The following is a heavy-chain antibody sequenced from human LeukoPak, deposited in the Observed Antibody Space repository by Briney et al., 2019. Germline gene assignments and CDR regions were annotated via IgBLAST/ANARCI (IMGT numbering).Heavy chain of an antibody. D-gene: IGHD3-22*01. V-gene: IGHV3-7*03. CDR1: GFTFSNYW. CDR2: IKQDGSEK. CDR3: ARGQNYYDSSGPATYYFVY. J-gene: IGHJ4*02. Sequence: GRSLRLSCAASGFTFSNYWMSWVRQAPGKGLEWVANIKQDGSEKYYVDSVKGRFTISRDNAKNSLSLQMNSLRVEDTAVFYCARGQNYYDSSGPATYYFVYWGQGTLVTVSS.